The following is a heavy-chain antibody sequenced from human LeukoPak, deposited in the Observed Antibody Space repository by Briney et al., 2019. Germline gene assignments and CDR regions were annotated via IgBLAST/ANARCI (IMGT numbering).Heavy chain of an antibody. CDR2: VYYSGST. CDR1: GGSISSYY. J-gene: IGHJ5*02. D-gene: IGHD6-19*01. Sequence: SETLSLTCTVSGGSISSYYWSWIRQPPGKGLEWMGYVYYSGSTHYNPSLKRRVTMSIDTSKNQFSLKLRSVTAADTAVYYCARSRYSSGWYQAVNWFDPWGQGTLVTVSS. CDR3: ARSRYSSGWYQAVNWFDP. V-gene: IGHV4-59*01.